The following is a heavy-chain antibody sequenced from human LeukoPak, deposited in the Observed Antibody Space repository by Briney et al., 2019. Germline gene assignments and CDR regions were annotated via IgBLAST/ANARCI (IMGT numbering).Heavy chain of an antibody. V-gene: IGHV4-59*01. Sequence: PSETLSLTCTVSGGSISNYYWSWIRQPPGKGLEWIGYIYDSGTTKYNPSLKSRLTISVDTSKNQFSLKLMSVTAADTAVYYCARDVTPRSGTTGLGYWGQGTLVTVSS. CDR2: IYDSGTT. CDR3: ARDVTPRSGTTGLGY. D-gene: IGHD1-7*01. J-gene: IGHJ4*02. CDR1: GGSISNYY.